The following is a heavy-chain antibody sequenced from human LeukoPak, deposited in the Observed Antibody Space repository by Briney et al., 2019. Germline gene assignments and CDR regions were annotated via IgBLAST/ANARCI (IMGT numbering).Heavy chain of an antibody. V-gene: IGHV3-21*01. CDR3: ARGGPTVTTPFVDY. J-gene: IGHJ4*02. Sequence: GGSLRLSCAAYGFTFSSYSMNWVRQAPGKGLEWVSSISSSSSYIYYADSVKGRFTISRDNAKNSLYLQMNSLRAEDTAVYYCARGGPTVTTPFVDYWGQGTLVTVSS. CDR1: GFTFSSYS. CDR2: ISSSSSYI. D-gene: IGHD4-17*01.